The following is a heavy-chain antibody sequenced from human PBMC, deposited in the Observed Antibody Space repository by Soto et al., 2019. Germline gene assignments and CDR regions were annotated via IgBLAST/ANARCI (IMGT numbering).Heavy chain of an antibody. CDR2: ISGRGGST. CDR3: AKDLDIVVVPAPMTFDY. Sequence: GVTLRLSCAPSGFILRSYAMSWVRQASGKGLEWVSAISGRGGSTYYADSVKGRFTISRDNSKNTLYLQMNSLRAEDTAVYYCAKDLDIVVVPAPMTFDYWGQGTLVTVSS. D-gene: IGHD2-2*01. J-gene: IGHJ4*02. V-gene: IGHV3-23*01. CDR1: GFILRSYA.